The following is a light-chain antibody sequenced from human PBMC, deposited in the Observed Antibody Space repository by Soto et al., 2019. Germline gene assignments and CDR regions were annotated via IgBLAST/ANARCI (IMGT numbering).Light chain of an antibody. V-gene: IGKV1-5*01. Sequence: IQMTHCPSTLSSSVGYRVTVTCRASQIISSWLAWYQQKPGKAPNLLIYYAYSLESGVPSRFRGSGSGTEFTITISSLHPDDFATYYCQHYNSYSPWTFGQVTKVDIK. CDR1: QIISSW. J-gene: IGKJ1*01. CDR3: QHYNSYSPWT. CDR2: YAY.